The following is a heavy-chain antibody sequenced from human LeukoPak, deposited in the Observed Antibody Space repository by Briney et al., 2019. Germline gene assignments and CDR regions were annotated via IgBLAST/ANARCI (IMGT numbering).Heavy chain of an antibody. CDR3: AKHKVSTPKYYFDY. CDR1: GFIFSSYA. J-gene: IGHJ4*02. Sequence: GGSLRLSCAASGFIFSSYAMSWVRQAPGKGLEWVSGISGSDGSTYSADSVKGRFTISRDNSMNTLYLQVNSLRAEDTAVYYCAKHKVSTPKYYFDYWGQGTLVTVSS. V-gene: IGHV3-23*01. CDR2: ISGSDGST. D-gene: IGHD5/OR15-5a*01.